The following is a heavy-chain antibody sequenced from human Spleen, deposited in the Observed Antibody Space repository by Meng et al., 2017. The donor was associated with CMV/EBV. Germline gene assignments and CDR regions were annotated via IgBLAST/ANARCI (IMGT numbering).Heavy chain of an antibody. CDR1: GYTFTSYD. J-gene: IGHJ5*02. V-gene: IGHV1-8*01. CDR3: ARLPYYFDSSAYYP. D-gene: IGHD3-22*01. Sequence: ASVKVSCKASGYTFTSYDIYWVRQATGQGLQWMGWMNPNSGNTAYAQKFQGRVTLTRDTSISTAYMDLSGLTSEDTAVYYCARLPYYFDSSAYYPWGQGTLVTVSS. CDR2: MNPNSGNT.